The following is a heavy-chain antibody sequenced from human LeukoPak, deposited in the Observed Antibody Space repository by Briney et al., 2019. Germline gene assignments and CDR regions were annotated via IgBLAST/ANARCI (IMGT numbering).Heavy chain of an antibody. Sequence: GGSLRLSCAASGFTFDDYAMHWLRQAPGKGLEWVSHISGVGGSTYYADSVKGRFTSCRYNSKNSLYLQMNSLRTEDPALYYCAKDSGDGYNRSPMDFDYWGQGTMVTVSS. D-gene: IGHD5-24*01. J-gene: IGHJ4*02. CDR2: ISGVGGST. CDR1: GFTFDDYA. V-gene: IGHV3-43*02. CDR3: AKDSGDGYNRSPMDFDY.